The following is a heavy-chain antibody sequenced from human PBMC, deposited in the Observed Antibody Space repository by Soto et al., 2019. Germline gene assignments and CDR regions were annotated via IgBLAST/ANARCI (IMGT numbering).Heavy chain of an antibody. CDR1: GFTVSSYA. CDR2: ISGSGGST. CDR3: AKDDWFSEEPRPDVFDY. J-gene: IGHJ4*02. Sequence: PGGSLRLSCAASGFTVSSYAMSWFRQAPGKGLEGVSAISGSGGSTYYADSVKGRFTISRDNSKNTLYLQMNSLRAEDTAVYYCAKDDWFSEEPRPDVFDYWGQGTLVTVSS. D-gene: IGHD1-26*01. V-gene: IGHV3-23*01.